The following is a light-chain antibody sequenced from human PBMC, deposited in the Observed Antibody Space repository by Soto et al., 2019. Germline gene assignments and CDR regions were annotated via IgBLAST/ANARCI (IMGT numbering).Light chain of an antibody. Sequence: QSALTQHASVSGSPGQSITISCTGTSSDVGNYNLVSWYQQYPGKAPKLMIYEGGKRPSGVSNRFSGSKSGNTASLTISGLHAEDEADYYCCSFALRSTLIFGGGTKLTVL. CDR3: CSFALRSTLI. V-gene: IGLV2-23*01. J-gene: IGLJ2*01. CDR1: SSDVGNYNL. CDR2: EGG.